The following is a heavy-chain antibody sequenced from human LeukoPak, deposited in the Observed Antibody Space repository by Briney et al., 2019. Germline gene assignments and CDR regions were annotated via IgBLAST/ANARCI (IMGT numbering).Heavy chain of an antibody. CDR3: AKDPYGTRYFDY. V-gene: IGHV3-23*01. Sequence: GGSLRLSCAASGFTFSSHALSWVRQTPGKGLEWVSSLSGSGYNTYYADSVKGRFTISRDNSKNTVYLQMNSLRAEDTAVYYCAKDPYGTRYFDYWGQGTLVTVSS. J-gene: IGHJ4*02. CDR2: LSGSGYNT. CDR1: GFTFSSHA. D-gene: IGHD2-2*01.